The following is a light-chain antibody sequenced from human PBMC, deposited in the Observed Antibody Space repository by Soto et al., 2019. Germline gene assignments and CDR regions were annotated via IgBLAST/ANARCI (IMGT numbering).Light chain of an antibody. Sequence: QSALTQPASVSGSPGQSIAISCTGTSSDDGGYKYVSWYQQHPGKAPKLLIYDVTNQPSGVSDRFSGSKSGNTASLTISGLQSEDEADYYCSSYTTSSSYVFGTGTKVTVL. J-gene: IGLJ1*01. CDR2: DVT. V-gene: IGLV2-14*01. CDR3: SSYTTSSSYV. CDR1: SSDDGGYKY.